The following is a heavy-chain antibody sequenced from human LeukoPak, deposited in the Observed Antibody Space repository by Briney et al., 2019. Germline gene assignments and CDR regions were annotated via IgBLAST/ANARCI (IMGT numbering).Heavy chain of an antibody. D-gene: IGHD5-12*01. Sequence: GGSLRLSCAASGFTFSSYSMNWVRQAPGKGLEWVSLITSSSTYIYYADSVKGRFTISRDNAKNSLYLQMNSLRAEDTAVYYCAGVTNGGYDSGNFDCWAREPWSPSPQ. V-gene: IGHV3-21*01. J-gene: IGHJ4*02. CDR3: AGVTNGGYDSGNFDC. CDR2: ITSSSTYI. CDR1: GFTFSSYS.